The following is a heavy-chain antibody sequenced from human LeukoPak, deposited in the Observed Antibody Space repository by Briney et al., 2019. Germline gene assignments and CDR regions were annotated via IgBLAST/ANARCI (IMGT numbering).Heavy chain of an antibody. V-gene: IGHV3-23*01. D-gene: IGHD3-10*01. CDR1: GFTFSSYA. Sequence: PGGSLRLSCAASGFTFSSYAMSWVRQAPGKGLEWVSAISGSGGSTYYADSVKGRFTISRDNSKNTLYLQMNSLRAEDTAVYYCAKDHYGSGSFYYFDYWGQGTLVTVSS. CDR3: AKDHYGSGSFYYFDY. J-gene: IGHJ4*02. CDR2: ISGSGGST.